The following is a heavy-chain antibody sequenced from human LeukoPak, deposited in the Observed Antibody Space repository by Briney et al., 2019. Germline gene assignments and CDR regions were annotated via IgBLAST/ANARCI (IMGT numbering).Heavy chain of an antibody. D-gene: IGHD5-24*01. CDR2: MSGSGVNT. Sequence: GGSLRLSCAASGFTSSSYGMSWVRQAPGKGLEWVSAMSGSGVNTDYADSVKGRFTISRDNSKNTLYLQISSLRAEDTAMYYCAREERDGYNYYWYFDLWGRGTLVTVSS. CDR3: AREERDGYNYYWYFDL. J-gene: IGHJ2*01. CDR1: GFTSSSYG. V-gene: IGHV3-23*01.